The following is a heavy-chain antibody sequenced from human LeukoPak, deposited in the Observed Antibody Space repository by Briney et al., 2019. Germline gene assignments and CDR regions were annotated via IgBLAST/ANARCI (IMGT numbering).Heavy chain of an antibody. CDR2: ISGLGGST. CDR1: GFTFDDYG. CDR3: AKEGYSYGYYFDY. J-gene: IGHJ4*02. Sequence: GGSLRLSCAASGFTFDDYGMHCVRQAPGKGLQWVSLISGLGGSTYYADSVKGRFTISRDNSKNSLYLQMNSLRTEDTALYYCAKEGYSYGYYFDYWGQGTLVTVSS. D-gene: IGHD5-18*01. V-gene: IGHV3-43*02.